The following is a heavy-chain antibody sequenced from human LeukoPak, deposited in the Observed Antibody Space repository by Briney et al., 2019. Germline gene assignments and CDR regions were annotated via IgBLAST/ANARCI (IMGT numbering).Heavy chain of an antibody. V-gene: IGHV3-30*18. D-gene: IGHD4-17*01. J-gene: IGHJ3*02. CDR1: GFTFSSYG. CDR3: AKTSVTTDAFDI. Sequence: GGSLRLSCAASGFTFSSYGMHWVRQAPGKGLEWVAVISYDGSNKYYADSVKGRLTISRDYSKNTLYLQMNSLRAEDTAVYYCAKTSVTTDAFDIWGQGTMVTVSS. CDR2: ISYDGSNK.